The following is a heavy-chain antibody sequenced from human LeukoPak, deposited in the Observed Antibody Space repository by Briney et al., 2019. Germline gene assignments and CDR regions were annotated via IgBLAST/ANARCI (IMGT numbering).Heavy chain of an antibody. CDR2: IKQDGSEK. D-gene: IGHD2/OR15-2a*01. CDR3: ASTTISPVGGMDV. Sequence: PGGSLRLSCAASGFTFRSYWMSWVRQAPGKGLEWVANIKQDGSEKYYVDSVKGRFTISRDSAKNSLYLQVNSLRAEDTAVYYCASTTISPVGGMDVWGQGTTVTVSS. V-gene: IGHV3-7*05. J-gene: IGHJ6*02. CDR1: GFTFRSYW.